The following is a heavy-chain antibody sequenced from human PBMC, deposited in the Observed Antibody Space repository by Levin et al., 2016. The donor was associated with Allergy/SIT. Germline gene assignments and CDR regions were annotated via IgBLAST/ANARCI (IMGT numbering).Heavy chain of an antibody. D-gene: IGHD3-9*01. CDR2: INTDGSIT. CDR1: GFALGTFW. CDR3: GRYGRYSDWLHALDI. V-gene: IGHV3-74*01. Sequence: GESLKISCTASGFALGTFWMHWVRQAPGKGLVWVSRINTDGSITDYADSVKGRFTMSRDEAKNTLYLQMNSLSAEDTAVYYCGRYGRYSDWLHALDIWGQGTMVTVSS. J-gene: IGHJ3*02.